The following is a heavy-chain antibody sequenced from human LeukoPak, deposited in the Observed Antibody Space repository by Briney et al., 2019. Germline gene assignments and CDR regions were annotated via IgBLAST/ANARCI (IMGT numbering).Heavy chain of an antibody. CDR1: DYKFTNYW. J-gene: IGHJ4*02. CDR2: IYPADSDT. D-gene: IGHD2-2*01. CDR3: ARLLSHGYAPNRHFDY. Sequence: GESLKISCKGSDYKFTNYWIGWVRQMPGKGLEWMGIIYPADSDTRYNPSFQGQVTISADRSFSTAYLQWSSLKASDTAMYYCARLLSHGYAPNRHFDYWGQGTLVTVSS. V-gene: IGHV5-51*01.